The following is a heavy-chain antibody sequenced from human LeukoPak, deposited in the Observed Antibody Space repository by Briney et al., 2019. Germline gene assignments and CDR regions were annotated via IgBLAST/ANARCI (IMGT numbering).Heavy chain of an antibody. D-gene: IGHD2-2*01. CDR3: VRVFSYSCPPDY. V-gene: IGHV4-59*01. CDR2: IYYSGST. J-gene: IGHJ4*02. CDR1: GVSISSYY. Sequence: SETLSLTCTVSGVSISSYYWSWLRQPPGKGLEGIGYIYYSGSTNYNPSLKRRVTISVDTSENQFSLKQSSVTAADTAVYYCVRVFSYSCPPDYWGQGTLVTVPS.